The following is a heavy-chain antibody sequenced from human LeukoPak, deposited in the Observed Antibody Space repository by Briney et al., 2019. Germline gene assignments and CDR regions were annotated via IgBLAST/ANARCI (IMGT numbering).Heavy chain of an antibody. V-gene: IGHV3-30*18. J-gene: IGHJ1*01. Sequence: PGGSLRLSCAASGFTFSSYWMHWVRQAPGKGLVWVAVISYDGGEQHYGDSVKGRFSISRDDSKSTIYLQMNSLTVEDTALYYCAKPRTFYDILTVSFQQWGQGTWVSVSS. D-gene: IGHD3-9*01. CDR2: ISYDGGEQ. CDR3: AKPRTFYDILTVSFQQ. CDR1: GFTFSSYW.